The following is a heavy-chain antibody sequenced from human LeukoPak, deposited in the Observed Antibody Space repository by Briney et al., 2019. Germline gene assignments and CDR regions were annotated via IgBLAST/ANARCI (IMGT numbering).Heavy chain of an antibody. J-gene: IGHJ4*02. Sequence: SLRLSCAASGFTFSKYAMDWVRQAPGKGLEWVAVSSYDGTIEYYADSVKGRFTISRDNSKNTLYLQMSSLRAEDTAVYYCATAGGQLIHGFGYFEYWGQGTLVTVSS. V-gene: IGHV3-30*04. CDR1: GFTFSKYA. CDR2: SSYDGTIE. CDR3: ATAGGQLIHGFGYFEY. D-gene: IGHD1-1*01.